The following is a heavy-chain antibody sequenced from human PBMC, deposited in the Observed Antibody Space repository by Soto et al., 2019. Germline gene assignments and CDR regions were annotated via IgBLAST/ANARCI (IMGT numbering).Heavy chain of an antibody. V-gene: IGHV4-38-2*01. CDR2: IYHAGSV. Sequence: PSETLSLTCAVSGYSIASGHYWPWIRQSPGKGLEWIGSIYHAGSVYYNPSLNSRVAVSLDTSKNHFSLKLTSVTAADTAVYYCARTFDYYGMDVWGHGTTVPCSS. CDR3: ARTFDYYGMDV. J-gene: IGHJ6*02. CDR1: GYSIASGHY.